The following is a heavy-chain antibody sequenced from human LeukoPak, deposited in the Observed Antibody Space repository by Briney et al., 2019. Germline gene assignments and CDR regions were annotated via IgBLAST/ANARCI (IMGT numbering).Heavy chain of an antibody. J-gene: IGHJ5*02. D-gene: IGHD6-13*01. CDR2: INHSGST. Sequence: SETLSITCAVYGGSFSGYYWSWIRQPPGKGLEWIGEINHSGSTNYNPSLKSRVTISVDASKNQFSLKLSSVTAADTAVYYCARGGVAAAFDPWGQGTLVTVSS. CDR1: GGSFSGYY. CDR3: ARGGVAAAFDP. V-gene: IGHV4-34*01.